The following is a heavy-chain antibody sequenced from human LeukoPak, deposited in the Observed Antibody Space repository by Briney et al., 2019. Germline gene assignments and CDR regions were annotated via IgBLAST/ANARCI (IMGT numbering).Heavy chain of an antibody. Sequence: GGSLRLSCAASGFTFSSYAMSWVRQAPGKGLEWVSAISGSGGSTYYADSVKGRFTISRDNSKNTLYLQMNSLRAEDTAVYYCAKDWDQYDYGDPTPFDYWGQGTLVTVSS. J-gene: IGHJ4*02. CDR3: AKDWDQYDYGDPTPFDY. CDR1: GFTFSSYA. D-gene: IGHD4-17*01. V-gene: IGHV3-23*01. CDR2: ISGSGGST.